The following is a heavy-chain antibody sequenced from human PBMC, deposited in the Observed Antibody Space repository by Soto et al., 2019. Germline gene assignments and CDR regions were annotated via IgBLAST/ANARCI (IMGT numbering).Heavy chain of an antibody. Sequence: TLSLTCTVSGGSISSGDYYWSWIRQPPGKGLEWIGYIYYSGSTYYNPSLKSRVTISVDTSKNQFSLKLSSVTAADTAVYYCARTLHDYGDYYFDYWGQGTLVTVSS. J-gene: IGHJ4*02. CDR3: ARTLHDYGDYYFDY. CDR1: GGSISSGDYY. D-gene: IGHD4-17*01. V-gene: IGHV4-30-4*01. CDR2: IYYSGST.